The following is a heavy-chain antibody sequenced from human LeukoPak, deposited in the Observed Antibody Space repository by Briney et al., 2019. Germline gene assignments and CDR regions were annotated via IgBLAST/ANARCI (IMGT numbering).Heavy chain of an antibody. D-gene: IGHD6-19*01. CDR1: GFNFSSFG. V-gene: IGHV3-33*01. CDR2: IYSDGSSE. Sequence: GGSLRLSCAASGFNFSSFGLHWVRQAPGKGLEWVAIIYSDGSSEYYADSVKGRFTISRDNSKNTLSLQMNSLRAEDTAVYHCAREQQWLGPLDYWGQGTLVTVSS. CDR3: AREQQWLGPLDY. J-gene: IGHJ4*02.